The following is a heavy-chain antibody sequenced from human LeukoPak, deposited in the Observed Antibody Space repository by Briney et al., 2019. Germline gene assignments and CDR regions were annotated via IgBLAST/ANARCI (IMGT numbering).Heavy chain of an antibody. CDR3: ARGGLAARRIPCLGFDY. D-gene: IGHD6-6*01. Sequence: ASVKVSCKASGYTFTVYYMHWVRQAPGQGLEWMGWINPNSGGTNYAQKFQGRVTMTRDTSISTAYMELSRLRSDDTAVYYCARGGLAARRIPCLGFDYWGQGTLVTVSS. V-gene: IGHV1-2*02. J-gene: IGHJ4*02. CDR2: INPNSGGT. CDR1: GYTFTVYY.